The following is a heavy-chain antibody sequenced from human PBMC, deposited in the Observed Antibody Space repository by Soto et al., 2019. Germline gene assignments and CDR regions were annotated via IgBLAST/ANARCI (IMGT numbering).Heavy chain of an antibody. V-gene: IGHV3-72*01. Sequence: GGSLRLSCAASGFTFSDHHMDWVRQAPGKGLEWVGRTRNKANSYTTEYAASVKGRFTISRDDLKNSLFLQMNSLKTEDTAVYYCARYFYYSSRFYIDYWGQGTLVTVSS. CDR3: ARYFYYSSRFYIDY. D-gene: IGHD3-22*01. CDR2: TRNKANSYTT. CDR1: GFTFSDHH. J-gene: IGHJ4*02.